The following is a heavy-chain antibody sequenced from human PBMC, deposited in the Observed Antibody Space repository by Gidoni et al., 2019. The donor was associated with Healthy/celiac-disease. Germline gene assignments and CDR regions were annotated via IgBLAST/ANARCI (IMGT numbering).Heavy chain of an antibody. Sequence: QVQLVKSGAEVKKPGASVKVSCKASGYTFTSYGISWVRQAPGQGLEWMGWISAYNGNTNYAQKLQGRVTMTTDTSTSTAYMELRSLRSDDTAVYYCARVLSGITMVRGVIEFYYYYYMDVWGKGTTVTVSS. D-gene: IGHD3-10*01. V-gene: IGHV1-18*01. CDR2: ISAYNGNT. J-gene: IGHJ6*03. CDR1: GYTFTSYG. CDR3: ARVLSGITMVRGVIEFYYYYYMDV.